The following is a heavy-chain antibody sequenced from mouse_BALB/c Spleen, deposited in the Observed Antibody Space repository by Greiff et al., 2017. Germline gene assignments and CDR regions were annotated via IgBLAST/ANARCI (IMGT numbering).Heavy chain of an antibody. J-gene: IGHJ4*01. CDR3: ARGLRRDYYAMDY. Sequence: VQLQQSGAELVRPGVSVKISCKGSGYTFTDYAMHWVKQSHAKSLEWIGVISTYYGDASYNQKFKGKATMTVDKSSSTAYMELARLTSEDSAIYYCARGLRRDYYAMDYWGQGTSVTVSS. V-gene: IGHV1S137*01. CDR1: GYTFTDYA. D-gene: IGHD2-2*01. CDR2: ISTYYGDA.